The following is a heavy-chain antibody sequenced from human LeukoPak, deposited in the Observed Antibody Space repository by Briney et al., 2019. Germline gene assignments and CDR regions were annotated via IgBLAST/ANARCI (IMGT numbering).Heavy chain of an antibody. CDR1: GFTFNTFA. V-gene: IGHV3-23*01. D-gene: IGHD6-19*01. CDR2: IKGSSDNT. J-gene: IGHJ4*02. Sequence: PGGSLRHSCAASGFTFNTFAMSRVRQAPGKGLEWVSSIKGSSDNTYYADSVKGRFTISRDNPKNTLYLQMNSLRAEDTAVYYCAGYSSGFVYYFDYWGQGTLVTVSS. CDR3: AGYSSGFVYYFDY.